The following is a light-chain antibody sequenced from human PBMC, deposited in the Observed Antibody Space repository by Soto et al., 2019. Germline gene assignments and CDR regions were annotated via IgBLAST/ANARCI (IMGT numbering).Light chain of an antibody. V-gene: IGKV1-33*01. CDR1: QGISNS. CDR3: LQYDDLPLT. Sequence: QASQGISNSLNWYQHKPGKPHKLLIYAVSNLQPGVPSRFSADGSATDFTIIISGLQPEDIDTYDCLQYDDLPLTFGGGTKVDIK. J-gene: IGKJ4*01. CDR2: AVS.